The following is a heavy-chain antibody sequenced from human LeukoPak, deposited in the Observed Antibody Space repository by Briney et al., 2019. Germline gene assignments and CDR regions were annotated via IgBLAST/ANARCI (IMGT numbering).Heavy chain of an antibody. CDR3: ARQGSYGSGSYYTEWYFDY. CDR1: GYSFTSYW. D-gene: IGHD3-10*01. Sequence: GESLQISCKGSGYSFTSYWIGWVRQMPGKGLEWMGIIYPGDSDTRYSPSFQGQVTISADKSISTAYLQWSSLKASDTAMYYCARQGSYGSGSYYTEWYFDYWGQGTLVTVSS. V-gene: IGHV5-51*01. J-gene: IGHJ4*02. CDR2: IYPGDSDT.